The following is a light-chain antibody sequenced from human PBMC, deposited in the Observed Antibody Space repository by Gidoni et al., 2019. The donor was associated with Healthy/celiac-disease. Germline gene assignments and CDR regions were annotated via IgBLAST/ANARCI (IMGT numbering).Light chain of an antibody. Sequence: DIQMTQSPSSLSASVGDRVTITCRASQGISSYLNWYQQKPGKAPKLLIYAASSLQSGVPSRFSGSGSGTDFTLTISSLQPEDFATYYCQQSYSTPPAFGGGTKVEIK. CDR1: QGISSY. CDR2: AAS. V-gene: IGKV1-39*01. J-gene: IGKJ4*01. CDR3: QQSYSTPPA.